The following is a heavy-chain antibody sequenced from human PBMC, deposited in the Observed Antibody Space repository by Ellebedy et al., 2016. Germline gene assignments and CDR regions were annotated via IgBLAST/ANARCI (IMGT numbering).Heavy chain of an antibody. CDR3: ARGGRYYYYYYGMDV. J-gene: IGHJ6*02. D-gene: IGHD1-26*01. CDR1: GVSFSGYY. CDR2: INHSGST. Sequence: SETLSLTCAVYGVSFSGYYWSWIRQPPGKGLEWIGEINHSGSTNYNPSLKSRVTISVDTSKNQFSLKLSSVTAADTAVYYCARGGRYYYYYYGMDVWGQGTTVTVSS. V-gene: IGHV4-34*01.